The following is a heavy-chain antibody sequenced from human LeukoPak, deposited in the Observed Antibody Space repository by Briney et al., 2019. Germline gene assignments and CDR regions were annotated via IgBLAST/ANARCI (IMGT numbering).Heavy chain of an antibody. Sequence: GGSLRLSCAVSGFTFSDYYMSWIRQAPGKGLEWLSHISTTDDTAYNADSVKGRFSISRDNAKPTLYLQMNSLRVEDTAVYFCARYGDSSNKVDYWGQGTLVTVSS. CDR1: GFTFSDYY. CDR2: ISTTDDTA. V-gene: IGHV3-11*01. J-gene: IGHJ4*02. CDR3: ARYGDSSNKVDY. D-gene: IGHD7-27*01.